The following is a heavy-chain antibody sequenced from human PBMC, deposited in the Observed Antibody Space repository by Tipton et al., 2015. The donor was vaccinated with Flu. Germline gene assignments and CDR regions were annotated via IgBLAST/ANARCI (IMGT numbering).Heavy chain of an antibody. CDR2: IKQDGSEE. D-gene: IGHD6-6*01. V-gene: IGHV3-7*01. J-gene: IGHJ4*02. CDR3: VRRGSAGWSSSSSHFDY. CDR1: GFGFVWHW. Sequence: SLRLSCAASGFGFVWHWMSWVRQAPGKGLEWVANIKQDGSEEYYVDSVKGRFAISRDNAKNSLYLQMNSLRAEDTAVYYCVRRGSAGWSSSSSHFDYWGQGTLVTVSS.